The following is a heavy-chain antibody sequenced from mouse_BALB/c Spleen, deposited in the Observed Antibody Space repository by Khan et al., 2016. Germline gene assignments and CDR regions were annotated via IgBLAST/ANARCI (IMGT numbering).Heavy chain of an antibody. Sequence: EVQLQESGPGLMKPSQSLSLTCTVTGYSITNDYAWNWIRQFPGNKLEWMGYIIYSGSTTYTPSLNSRISITRDTSNNQFFLQLNSVTIEDTATAYGASDGHNCSMDYWGQGTSVTVSS. V-gene: IGHV3-2*02. CDR3: ASDGHNCSMDY. D-gene: IGHD2-3*01. CDR1: GYSITNDYA. CDR2: IIYSGST. J-gene: IGHJ4*01.